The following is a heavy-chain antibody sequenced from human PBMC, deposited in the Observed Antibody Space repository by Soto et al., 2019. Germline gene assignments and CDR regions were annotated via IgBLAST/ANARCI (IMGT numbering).Heavy chain of an antibody. J-gene: IGHJ4*02. CDR1: GFSLRTSGVG. D-gene: IGHD3-3*01. Sequence: SGPTLVNPTQTLTLTCTFSGFSLRTSGVGVGWIRQSPGKALEWLTLIYWNDDKRYSPSLKTRLIITKDTSKNQVVLTMTNMDPVDTGTXYCVVFYDFWRGFDYWGQGTLVTVSS. V-gene: IGHV2-5*04. CDR2: IYWNDDK. CDR3: VVFYDFWRGFDY.